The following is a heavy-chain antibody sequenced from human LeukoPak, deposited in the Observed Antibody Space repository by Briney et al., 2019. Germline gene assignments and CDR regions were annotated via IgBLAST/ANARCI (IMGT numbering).Heavy chain of an antibody. D-gene: IGHD2-2*01. Sequence: GGSLRLSCAASGFTFSSYNMNWVRQAPGKGLEWVSFISRDGRTIVNADSVKGRFTISRDNAEKSLFLQMDSLRVEDTAVYFCARGRYSLNSCSFDLWGQGALVTVSS. CDR2: ISRDGRTI. CDR1: GFTFSSYN. V-gene: IGHV3-48*04. J-gene: IGHJ4*02. CDR3: ARGRYSLNSCSFDL.